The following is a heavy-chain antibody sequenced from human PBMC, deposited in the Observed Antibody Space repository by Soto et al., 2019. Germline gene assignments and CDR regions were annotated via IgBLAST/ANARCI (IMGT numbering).Heavy chain of an antibody. Sequence: SCKAAGYSFTSYGISWVRQAPGKGLEWVSVIYSGGSTYYADSVKGRFTISRDNSKNTLYLQMNSLRAEDTAVYYCARFLVVPYXGSGSYDSYYYYYGMDVWGQGTTVTVSS. CDR2: IYSGGST. D-gene: IGHD3-10*01. CDR3: ARFLVVPYXGSGSYDSYYYYYGMDV. J-gene: IGHJ6*02. V-gene: IGHV3-53*01. CDR1: GYSFTSYG.